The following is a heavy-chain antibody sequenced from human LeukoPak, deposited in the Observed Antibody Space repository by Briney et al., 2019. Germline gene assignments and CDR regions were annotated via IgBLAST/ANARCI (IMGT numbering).Heavy chain of an antibody. CDR1: GGSFSGYY. J-gene: IGHJ4*02. CDR3: ARLSRSIAAAGTENSAVVYFDY. V-gene: IGHV4-34*01. Sequence: PSETLSLTCAVYGGSFSGYYWSWIRQPPGKGLEWIGEINHSGSTNYNPSLKSRVTISVDTSKNQFSLKLSSVTAADTAVYYCARLSRSIAAAGTENSAVVYFDYWGQGTLVTVSS. D-gene: IGHD6-13*01. CDR2: INHSGST.